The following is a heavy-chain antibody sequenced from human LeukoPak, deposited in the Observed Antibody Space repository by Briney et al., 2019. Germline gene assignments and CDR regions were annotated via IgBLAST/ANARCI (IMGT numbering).Heavy chain of an antibody. V-gene: IGHV4-34*01. CDR1: GGSFSGYY. CDR3: ARGHDGSGKNYFDY. J-gene: IGHJ4*02. CDR2: INHSGST. Sequence: SETLSLTCAVYGGSFSGYYWSWVRQPPGKGLEWIGEINHSGSTNYNPSLKSRVTISVDTSKNQFSLKLSSVTAADTAVYYCARGHDGSGKNYFDYWGQGTLVTVSS. D-gene: IGHD3-10*01.